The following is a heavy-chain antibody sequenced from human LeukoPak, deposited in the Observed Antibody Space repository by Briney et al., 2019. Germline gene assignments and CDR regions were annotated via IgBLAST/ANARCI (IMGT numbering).Heavy chain of an antibody. CDR3: AKDAIPWSAGYYMDV. Sequence: ASVKVSCKASGYTFTGYYMHWVRQAPGQGLEWMGWINPNSGGTNYAQKFQGRVTMTRDTSISTAYMELSRLRSDDTAVYYCAKDAIPWSAGYYMDVWGKGTTVTISS. CDR1: GYTFTGYY. D-gene: IGHD3-3*01. V-gene: IGHV1-2*02. J-gene: IGHJ6*03. CDR2: INPNSGGT.